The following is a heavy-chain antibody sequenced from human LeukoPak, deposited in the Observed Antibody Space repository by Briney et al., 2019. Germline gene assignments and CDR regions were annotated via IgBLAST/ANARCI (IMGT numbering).Heavy chain of an antibody. Sequence: PGGSLRLSCAASGFTFSDYYMSWVRQAPGKGLEWVSYISGSGSSIYQADSVKGRFTISRDNAKNSLYLQMNSLRAEDTAAYYCARGKISYDTSGYPIFHYWGQGTLVTVSS. CDR2: ISGSGSSI. CDR3: ARGKISYDTSGYPIFHY. J-gene: IGHJ4*02. V-gene: IGHV3-11*01. D-gene: IGHD3-22*01. CDR1: GFTFSDYY.